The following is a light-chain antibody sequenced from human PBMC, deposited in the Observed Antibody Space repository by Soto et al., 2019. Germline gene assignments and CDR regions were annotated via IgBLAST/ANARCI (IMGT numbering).Light chain of an antibody. V-gene: IGLV2-11*01. J-gene: IGLJ1*01. Sequence: QSVLTQPRSVSGSPGQSVTVSCIGTSSDVGDYNSVSWYQQHPGKAPKLMIYGVSKRPSGVPDRFSGSKSGNTASLTISGLQAEDEADYYCCSYVGGYSYVFGIGTKVTVL. CDR2: GVS. CDR3: CSYVGGYSYV. CDR1: SSDVGDYNS.